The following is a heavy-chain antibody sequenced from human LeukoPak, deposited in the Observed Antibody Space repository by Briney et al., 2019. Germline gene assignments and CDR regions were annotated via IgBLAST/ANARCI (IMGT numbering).Heavy chain of an antibody. D-gene: IGHD2-8*01. CDR3: VRGVHWFDP. Sequence: SQTLSLTCTVSGGSISSGGYYWSWIRQHPGTGLEWIGYIYYSGSTYYNPSLKSRVTISVDTSKNHFSLKLSSVTAADMAVYYCVRGVHWFDPWGQGTLVTVSS. CDR2: IYYSGST. CDR1: GGSISSGGYY. V-gene: IGHV4-31*03. J-gene: IGHJ5*02.